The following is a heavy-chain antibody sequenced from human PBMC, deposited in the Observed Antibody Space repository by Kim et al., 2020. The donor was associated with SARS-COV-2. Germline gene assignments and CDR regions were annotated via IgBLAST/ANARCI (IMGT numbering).Heavy chain of an antibody. V-gene: IGHV4-39*01. D-gene: IGHD6-13*01. Sequence: LKSRVTLSGDTSKNQFSLKLSSVTAADTAVYYCARHAPGYDSTWLRQPFDYWGQGTLVTVSS. J-gene: IGHJ4*02. CDR3: ARHAPGYDSTWLRQPFDY.